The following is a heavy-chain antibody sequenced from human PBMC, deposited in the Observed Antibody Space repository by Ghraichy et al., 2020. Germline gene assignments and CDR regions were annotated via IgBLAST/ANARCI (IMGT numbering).Heavy chain of an antibody. CDR1: GGSISSSNYY. Sequence: SQTLSLTCTVSGGSISSSNYYWVWIRQPPGMGLEWIGNAYYSGSTYYSPSLKSRVTISVDRSTNQFSLSLTSVTAADTAVYYWSRRISALSNFDSWGLGALVTVSS. J-gene: IGHJ4*02. D-gene: IGHD1-20*01. CDR2: AYYSGST. CDR3: SRRISALSNFDS. V-gene: IGHV4-39*01.